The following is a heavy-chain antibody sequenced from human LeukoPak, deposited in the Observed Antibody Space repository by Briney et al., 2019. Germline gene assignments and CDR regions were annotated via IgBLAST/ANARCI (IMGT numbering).Heavy chain of an antibody. CDR2: ISYDGSNK. CDR3: AKYPYDSSGSYWFDP. Sequence: PGGSLRLSCAASGFTFSSYAMHWVLQAPGKGLEWVAVISYDGSNKYYADSVKGRFTISRDNSKNTLYLQMNSLTAEDTAVYYCAKYPYDSSGSYWFDPWGQGTLVTVSS. J-gene: IGHJ5*02. CDR1: GFTFSSYA. D-gene: IGHD1-26*01. V-gene: IGHV3-30*01.